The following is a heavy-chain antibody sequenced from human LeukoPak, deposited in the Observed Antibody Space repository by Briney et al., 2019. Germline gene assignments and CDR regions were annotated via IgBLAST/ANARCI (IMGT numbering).Heavy chain of an antibody. Sequence: GGSLRLSCAASGFTFSSYGMHWVRQAPGKGLEWVAVISYDGSNKYYADSVKGRFTISRDNSKNTLYLQMNSLRAEDTAVYYCARDRDGYNGGDYWGQGTLVTVSS. CDR3: ARDRDGYNGGDY. J-gene: IGHJ4*02. D-gene: IGHD5-24*01. CDR1: GFTFSSYG. CDR2: ISYDGSNK. V-gene: IGHV3-30*03.